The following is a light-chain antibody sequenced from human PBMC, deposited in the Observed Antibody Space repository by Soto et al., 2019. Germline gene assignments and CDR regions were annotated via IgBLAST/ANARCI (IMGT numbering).Light chain of an antibody. V-gene: IGKV3-11*01. J-gene: IGKJ3*01. Sequence: IVLTQSPATLSLSPGERATLSCRASQSVSSYLAWYQQKPGQAPRLLIYDASNRATGIPARFSGSGSGTEFTFTISSLQPEDIATYFCQQFDDVPLSFGPGTTVEIK. CDR3: QQFDDVPLS. CDR1: QSVSSY. CDR2: DAS.